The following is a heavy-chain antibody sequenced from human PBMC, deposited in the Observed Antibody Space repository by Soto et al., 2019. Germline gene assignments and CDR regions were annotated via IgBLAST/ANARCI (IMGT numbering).Heavy chain of an antibody. CDR2: IIPIFGAT. CDR3: GRDVTTLWEGYYFDY. D-gene: IGHD1-26*01. J-gene: IGHJ4*02. V-gene: IGHV1-69*01. CDR1: GGTFSSYA. Sequence: QVQLVQSGAEVKKPGSSVKVSCKASGGTFSSYAISWVRQAPGQGLEWMGGIIPIFGATNYAQKFQGRVTITEDESTTEAYMELSSLRSEDTAVYYCGRDVTTLWEGYYFDYWGQGTLVTVSS.